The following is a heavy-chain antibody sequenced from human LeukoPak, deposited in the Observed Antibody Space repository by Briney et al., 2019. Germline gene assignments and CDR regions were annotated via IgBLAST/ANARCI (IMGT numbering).Heavy chain of an antibody. CDR3: ARGFNYFDF. Sequence: PGESLRLSCEASGFTFSMHWMQWVRQTPGKGLVWVSHINKDGSNTNDADSVKGRFTISRDNAKNTLYLEMNGLRPEDTAIYHCARGFNYFDFWGQGTLVTVSS. J-gene: IGHJ4*02. CDR2: INKDGSNT. CDR1: GFTFSMHW. V-gene: IGHV3-74*01.